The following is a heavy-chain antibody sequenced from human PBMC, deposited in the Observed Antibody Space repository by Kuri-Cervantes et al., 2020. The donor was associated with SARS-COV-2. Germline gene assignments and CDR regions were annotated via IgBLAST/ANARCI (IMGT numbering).Heavy chain of an antibody. D-gene: IGHD3-22*01. CDR1: GYTFTDYY. J-gene: IGHJ1*01. Sequence: ASVKVSCKASGYTFTDYYIHWVRQAPGQGLEWMGMLNPNGGTTIYAQKFQGRVTMTRDTSTNTVYMELSSLRSEDTAVFYCARASGDSSGYYRGRYFQHWGQGTPVTVSS. CDR3: ARASGDSSGYYRGRYFQH. CDR2: LNPNGGTT. V-gene: IGHV1-46*01.